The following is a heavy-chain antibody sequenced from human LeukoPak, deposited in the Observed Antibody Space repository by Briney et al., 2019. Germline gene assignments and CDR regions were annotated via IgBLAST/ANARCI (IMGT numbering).Heavy chain of an antibody. D-gene: IGHD5-18*01. V-gene: IGHV1-8*01. CDR2: MNPNSGNT. J-gene: IGHJ4*02. CDR1: GYTFTSYD. Sequence: ASVKVSCKASGYTFTSYDINWVRQATGQGLEWMGWMNPNSGNTGYAQKFQGRVTMTRNTSISTAYMKLSSLRSEDTAVYYCARRKGSAQLWLKRYYFDYWGQGTLVTVSS. CDR3: ARRKGSAQLWLKRYYFDY.